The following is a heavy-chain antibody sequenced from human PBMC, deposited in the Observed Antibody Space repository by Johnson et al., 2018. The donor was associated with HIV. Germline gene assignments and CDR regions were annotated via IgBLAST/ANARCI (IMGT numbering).Heavy chain of an antibody. V-gene: IGHV3-30*03. Sequence: QVQLVESGGGVVQPGRSLRLSCVASGFTFSSYGIHWVRQAPGKGLEWVAIISYDGSNKYYADSVKGRFTISRDNSKNTLYLQMNSLRAEDTAVYYCARGGLTYYDDSSGYPDAFDIWGQGTMVTVSS. CDR2: ISYDGSNK. D-gene: IGHD3-22*01. CDR3: ARGGLTYYDDSSGYPDAFDI. CDR1: GFTFSSYG. J-gene: IGHJ3*02.